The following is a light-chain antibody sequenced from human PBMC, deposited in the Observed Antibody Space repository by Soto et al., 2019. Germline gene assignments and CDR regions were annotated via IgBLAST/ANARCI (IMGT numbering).Light chain of an antibody. J-gene: IGKJ5*01. V-gene: IGKV3-15*01. CDR2: GTS. CDR3: QQYNNWPLT. CDR1: QSVSSN. Sequence: EIVMTQSPATLSVSPGERATLSCRASQSVSSNVAWYQQKPGQAPRLLMYGTSTRATDIPARFSGSGSGTEFTLTISSLQSEDFAVYYCQQYNNWPLTFGQGTRLEIK.